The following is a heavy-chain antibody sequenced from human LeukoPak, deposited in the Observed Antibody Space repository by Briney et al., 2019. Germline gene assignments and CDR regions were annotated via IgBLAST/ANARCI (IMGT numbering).Heavy chain of an antibody. CDR3: ARDLRIAAAGIYYFDS. V-gene: IGHV6-1*01. CDR2: TYYRSRWYD. CDR1: GDSVSSNGAA. J-gene: IGHJ4*02. D-gene: IGHD6-13*01. Sequence: SQTLSLTCAISGDSVSSNGAAWIWIRQSPSRGLEWLVRTYYRSRWYDDYADSGKRRITIIPETSKTQFSLQLNSVTPEDTAVYYCARDLRIAAAGIYYFDSWGQGTLVTVSS.